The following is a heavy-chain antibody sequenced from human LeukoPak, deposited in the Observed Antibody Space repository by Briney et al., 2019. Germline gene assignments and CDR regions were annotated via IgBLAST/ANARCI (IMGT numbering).Heavy chain of an antibody. Sequence: PSETLSLTCAVYGGSFSGYFRSWIRHPPGKGLEWIGEINHSGSTNYNPSLKSRVSISVDTSKNQFSLKLSSVTAADTAVYYCARGSIAAAGNNWFDPWGQGTLVTVSS. CDR1: GGSFSGYF. CDR2: INHSGST. CDR3: ARGSIAAAGNNWFDP. J-gene: IGHJ5*02. V-gene: IGHV4-34*01. D-gene: IGHD6-13*01.